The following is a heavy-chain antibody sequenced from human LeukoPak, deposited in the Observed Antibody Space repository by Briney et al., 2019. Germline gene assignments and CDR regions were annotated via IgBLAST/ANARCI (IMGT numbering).Heavy chain of an antibody. CDR2: ISYDGSNK. D-gene: IGHD4-17*01. V-gene: IGHV3-30*04. CDR3: ARESPDYGDYESLFDY. J-gene: IGHJ4*02. CDR1: GFTFSSYA. Sequence: QSGGSLRLSCAASGFTFSSYAMHWVRQAPGKGLEWVAVISYDGSNKYYADSVKGRFTISRDNSKNTLYLQMNSLRAEDTAVYYCARESPDYGDYESLFDYWGQGTLVTVSS.